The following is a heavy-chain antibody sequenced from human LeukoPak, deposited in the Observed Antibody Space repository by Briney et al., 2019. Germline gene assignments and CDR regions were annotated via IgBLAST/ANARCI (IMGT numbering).Heavy chain of an antibody. CDR2: IKQDGSVK. CDR3: VRDSGGYSSVWYDAFDV. Sequence: GGSLRLSCAASGFTFSGYWMIWVRQAPGKGLEWVANIKQDGSVKYYVDSVSVRFTISRDSAKNLLYLQMNSLRDEDTAVYYCVRDSGGYSSVWYDAFDVWGRGTKVTVSS. D-gene: IGHD6-19*01. V-gene: IGHV3-7*01. CDR1: GFTFSGYW. J-gene: IGHJ3*01.